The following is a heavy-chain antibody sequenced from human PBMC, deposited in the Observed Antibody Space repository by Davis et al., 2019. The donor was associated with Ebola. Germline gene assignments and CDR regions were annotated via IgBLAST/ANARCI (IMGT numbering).Heavy chain of an antibody. CDR2: IIPILGIA. D-gene: IGHD6-19*01. Sequence: SVKVSCKASGGTFSGYTISWVRQAPGQGLEWMGRIIPILGIANYAQKFQGRVTITADKSTSTAYMELSSLRSEDTAVYYCARDPPGYSSGWTTRNDDDYWGQGTLVTVSS. CDR1: GGTFSGYT. V-gene: IGHV1-69*04. J-gene: IGHJ4*02. CDR3: ARDPPGYSSGWTTRNDDDY.